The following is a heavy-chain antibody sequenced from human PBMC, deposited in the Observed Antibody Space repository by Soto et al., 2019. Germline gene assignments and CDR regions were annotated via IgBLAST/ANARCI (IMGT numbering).Heavy chain of an antibody. Sequence: GSLRVSCASSGFPFNRYWMTLVLQVPGKGLEWVANIKQDGSETFYMDSVKGRFTISRDNAKNLLFLQMSDLRAEDTAVYYCTSPTPAVNYYGIFDEWGQGTPVTVSS. J-gene: IGHJ4*02. CDR3: TSPTPAVNYYGIFDE. D-gene: IGHD3-22*01. CDR2: IKQDGSET. CDR1: GFPFNRYW. V-gene: IGHV3-7*03.